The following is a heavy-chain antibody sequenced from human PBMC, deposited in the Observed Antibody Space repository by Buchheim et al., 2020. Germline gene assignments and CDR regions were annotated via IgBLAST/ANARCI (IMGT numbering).Heavy chain of an antibody. D-gene: IGHD5-18*01. V-gene: IGHV3-30*04. CDR1: GFTFSSYA. Sequence: QVQLVESGGGVVQPGRSLRLSCAASGFTFSSYAMHWVRQAPGKGLEWVAVISYDGSNNYYADSVKGRFTISRDNSKNTLYLQMNSLRAEDTAVYYCARDLLYSLNYWGQGTL. CDR2: ISYDGSNN. CDR3: ARDLLYSLNY. J-gene: IGHJ4*02.